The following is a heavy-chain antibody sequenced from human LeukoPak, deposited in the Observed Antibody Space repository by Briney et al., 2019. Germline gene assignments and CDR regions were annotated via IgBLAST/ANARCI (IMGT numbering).Heavy chain of an antibody. V-gene: IGHV3-30*12. J-gene: IGHJ4*02. CDR1: GFSFSGYG. D-gene: IGHD2-21*02. CDR2: VSYDGSNK. CDR3: ARWNGGDSVGYFDC. Sequence: GGSLRLSCAASGFSFSGYGMHWVRQAPGEGLEWVSLVSYDGSNKVYADSVKGWFTISRDNSKNTLSLQMNSLSAEDTGVYYCARWNGGDSVGYFDCWGQGTLITVSS.